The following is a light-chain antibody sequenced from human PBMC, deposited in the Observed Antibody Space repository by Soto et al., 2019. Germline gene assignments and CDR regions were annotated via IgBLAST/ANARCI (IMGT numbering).Light chain of an antibody. CDR3: YSYSSRSTSYV. J-gene: IGLJ1*01. Sequence: QSALTQPASVSGSPGQSITISCNVASSDIGSYTLVSWYQQHPGRAPRFMIYEATKRPSGVSSRFSGSQSGNTASLTISGLQAEDEADYYCYSYSSRSTSYVFGTGTKV. CDR2: EAT. V-gene: IGLV2-23*01. CDR1: SSDIGSYTL.